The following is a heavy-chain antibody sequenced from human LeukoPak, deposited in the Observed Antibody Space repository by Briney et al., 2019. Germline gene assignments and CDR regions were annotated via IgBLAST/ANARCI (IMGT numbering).Heavy chain of an antibody. J-gene: IGHJ4*02. V-gene: IGHV1-69*04. CDR2: ITPILGIA. Sequence: ASVKVSCKASGGTFSSYTISWVRQAPGQGLEWMGRITPILGIANYAQKFQGRVTITADKSTSTAYMELSSLRSEETAVYYCAREYSSGGGSYFDYWGQGTLVTVSS. CDR1: GGTFSSYT. CDR3: AREYSSGGGSYFDY. D-gene: IGHD6-25*01.